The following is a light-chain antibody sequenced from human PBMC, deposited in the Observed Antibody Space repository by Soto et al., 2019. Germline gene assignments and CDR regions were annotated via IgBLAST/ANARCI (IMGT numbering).Light chain of an antibody. V-gene: IGKV3-15*01. Sequence: EIVMTQSPATLSVSPGERATLSCRASQSISSNFAWYQQKPGQAPRLLIYGASTRATGIPAAFSGSGSGTEFSLTISSLQAEDFAVYYCQQYNNWAFTFGPGTKVDIK. J-gene: IGKJ3*01. CDR2: GAS. CDR3: QQYNNWAFT. CDR1: QSISSN.